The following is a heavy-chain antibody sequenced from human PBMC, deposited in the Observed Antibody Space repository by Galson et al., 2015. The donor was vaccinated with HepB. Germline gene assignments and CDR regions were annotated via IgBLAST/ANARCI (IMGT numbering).Heavy chain of an antibody. CDR2: ISDSGANT. V-gene: IGHV3-23*01. J-gene: IGHJ4*02. CDR1: GFTFSSYA. CDR3: ANSRVY. Sequence: SLRLSCAASGFTFSSYAMSWVRQAPGKGLEWVSAISDSGANTYYADSVNGRFTISRDNSKNTLFLQMNSLRAKDTAVYHCANSRVYWGQGTLVIVSS.